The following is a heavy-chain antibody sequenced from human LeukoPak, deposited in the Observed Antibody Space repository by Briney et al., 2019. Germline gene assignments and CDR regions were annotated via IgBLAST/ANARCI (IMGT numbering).Heavy chain of an antibody. CDR1: GFTFSSSA. J-gene: IGHJ4*02. V-gene: IGHV3-23*01. CDR3: AREGPRGNSQFDY. D-gene: IGHD2/OR15-2a*01. CDR2: ISNNGGYT. Sequence: GGSLRLSCAASGFTFSSSAMSWVRQAPGKGLEWVSAISNNGGYTYYADSVQGRFTISRDNSKSTLYLQMNSLRAEDTAIYYCAREGPRGNSQFDYWGQGTLVTVSS.